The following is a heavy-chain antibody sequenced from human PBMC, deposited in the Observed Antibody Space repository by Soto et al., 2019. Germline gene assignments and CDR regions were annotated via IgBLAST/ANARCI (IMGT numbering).Heavy chain of an antibody. CDR1: GYTLTELS. J-gene: IGHJ4*02. V-gene: IGHV1-24*01. D-gene: IGHD3-22*01. CDR2: FDPEDGET. Sequence: QVQLVQSGAEVKKPGASVKVSCKVSGYTLTELSMHWVRQAPGKGLEWMGGFDPEDGETIYAQKFQGXXTXTVXTSTDTAYMELSSLRSEDTAVYYCVSMIAPYYFDYWGQGTLVTVSS. CDR3: VSMIAPYYFDY.